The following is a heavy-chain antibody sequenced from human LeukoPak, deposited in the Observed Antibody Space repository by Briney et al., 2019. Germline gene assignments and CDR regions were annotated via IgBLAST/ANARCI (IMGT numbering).Heavy chain of an antibody. CDR3: AKDRDGYGDYVPLDY. Sequence: GGSLRLSCAASGFTFSSYAMHWVRQAPGKGLEWVAVISYDGSNKYYADSVKGRFTISRDNSKNTLYLQMNSLRAEDTAVYYCAKDRDGYGDYVPLDYWGQGTLVTVSS. J-gene: IGHJ4*02. CDR2: ISYDGSNK. V-gene: IGHV3-30*04. CDR1: GFTFSSYA. D-gene: IGHD4-17*01.